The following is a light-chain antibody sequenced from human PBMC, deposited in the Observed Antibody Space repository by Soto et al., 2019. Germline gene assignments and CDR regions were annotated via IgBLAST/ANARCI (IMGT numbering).Light chain of an antibody. CDR1: QTISSW. V-gene: IGKV1-5*03. CDR2: KAS. J-gene: IGKJ4*01. Sequence: DIQMTQSPSTLSGSVGDRVTITCRASQTISSWLAWYQQKPGKAPKLMIYKASTLKSGVPSRFSGSGSGTDFTLTISNLEPEDVAVYYCQQHISWPLTLGGGTKVDIK. CDR3: QQHISWPLT.